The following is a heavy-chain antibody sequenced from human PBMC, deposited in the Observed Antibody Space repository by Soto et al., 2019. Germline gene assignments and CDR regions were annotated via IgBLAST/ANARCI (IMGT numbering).Heavy chain of an antibody. D-gene: IGHD3-10*01. CDR3: AKDPACDYDSGSWRYYRGDDFEI. V-gene: IGHV3-23*01. J-gene: IGHJ3*02. Sequence: VQLLESGGNLVQPGGSLRLSCAASGFTFTRYSMSWVRQAPGKGLEWVSSISGSGATTYYADSVRGRFTISRDTSKNTLYVQMNSLRVGCTGVYYCAKDPACDYDSGSWRYYRGDDFEIWGQETVVTVS. CDR2: ISGSGATT. CDR1: GFTFTRYS.